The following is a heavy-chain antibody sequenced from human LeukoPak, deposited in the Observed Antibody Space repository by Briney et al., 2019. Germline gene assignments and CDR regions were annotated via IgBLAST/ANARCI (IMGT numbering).Heavy chain of an antibody. CDR1: GFTFSSYW. D-gene: IGHD1-26*01. V-gene: IGHV3-7*01. CDR2: IKQDGSDI. CDR3: ARDPRRGSYYAAPADF. Sequence: PGGSLTLLCAASGFTFSSYWVKWVRQAPGKGLEWVANIKQDGSDIYYVDSVKGRFTISRDNAENSLYLQMNSLRAEDTAVYYCARDPRRGSYYAAPADFWGQGTLVTVSS. J-gene: IGHJ4*02.